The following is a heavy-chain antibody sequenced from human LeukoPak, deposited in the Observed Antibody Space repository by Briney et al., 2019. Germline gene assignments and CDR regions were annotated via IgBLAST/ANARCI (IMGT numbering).Heavy chain of an antibody. CDR2: INQDGSEK. CDR3: ARDRYYFDRSGYYASDL. Sequence: GGSLRLSCAASGFTFSGSWISWVRQAPGKGQEWVANINQDGSEKHYVDSLRGRFTISRDNAKNSLYLQMNSLRAEDTALYFSARDRYYFDRSGYYASDLWGRGTLVTVSS. CDR1: GFTFSGSW. V-gene: IGHV3-7*01. D-gene: IGHD3-22*01. J-gene: IGHJ5*02.